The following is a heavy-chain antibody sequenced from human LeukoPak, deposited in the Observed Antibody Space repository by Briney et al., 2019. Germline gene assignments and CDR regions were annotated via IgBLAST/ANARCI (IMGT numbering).Heavy chain of an antibody. CDR2: IYHSGST. CDR1: GGSISSSNW. V-gene: IGHV4-4*02. CDR3: ARIPILLVRGVISLYYYGMDV. J-gene: IGHJ6*02. Sequence: SETLSLTCAVSGGSISSSNWWSWVRQPPGKGLEWIGEIYHSGSTNYNPSLKSRVTISVDKSKNQFSLKLSSVTAADTAVHYCARIPILLVRGVISLYYYGMDVWGQGTTVTVSS. D-gene: IGHD3-10*01.